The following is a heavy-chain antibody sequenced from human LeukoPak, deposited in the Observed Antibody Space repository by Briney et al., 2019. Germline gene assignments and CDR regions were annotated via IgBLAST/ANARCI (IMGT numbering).Heavy chain of an antibody. CDR2: IRGSDGST. CDR3: ARDPYYYDSSGYFDY. D-gene: IGHD3-22*01. Sequence: PGGSLRLSCAASGFPFSTYAMSWVRQAPGKGLEWVSSIRGSDGSTYYADSVKGRFAISRDNSKNTLYLQMNRLRAEDTAVYYCARDPYYYDSSGYFDYWGQGTLVTVSS. V-gene: IGHV3-23*01. J-gene: IGHJ4*02. CDR1: GFPFSTYA.